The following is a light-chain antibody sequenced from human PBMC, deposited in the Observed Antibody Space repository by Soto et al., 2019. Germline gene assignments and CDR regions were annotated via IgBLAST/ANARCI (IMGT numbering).Light chain of an antibody. Sequence: DMQITQSPSSLSASVGDTVTIACHASQDISHYLNWYQQKPGKALKLLIYDASNLHPGVPSRFRGSGSGTEFSFNITSMQPEDVAKYYCQQYDDLPITFGQGTRMEIK. CDR2: DAS. V-gene: IGKV1-33*01. CDR3: QQYDDLPIT. J-gene: IGKJ5*01. CDR1: QDISHY.